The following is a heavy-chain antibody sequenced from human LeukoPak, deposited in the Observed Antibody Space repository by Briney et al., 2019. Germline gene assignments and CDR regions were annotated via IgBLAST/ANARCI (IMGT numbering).Heavy chain of an antibody. D-gene: IGHD6-13*01. Sequence: GGSLRLSCAASGFTFSSDWMRWVRQAPGKGVEWVSNIKQDGSEQYYVDSVKGRFTISRDNAKNSLYLQLNSLRAEDTAVYYCARVLAAAGLVDWGQGTLVTVSP. CDR3: ARVLAAAGLVD. J-gene: IGHJ4*02. CDR1: GFTFSSDW. V-gene: IGHV3-7*01. CDR2: IKQDGSEQ.